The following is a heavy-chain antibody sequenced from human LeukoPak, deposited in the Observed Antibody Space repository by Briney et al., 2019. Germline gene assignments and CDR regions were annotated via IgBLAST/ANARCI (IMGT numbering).Heavy chain of an antibody. Sequence: SQTLSLTCAISGDSVSSNSAAWNWIRQSPSRGLEWLGRTYYRSKWYNDYAVSVKSRITINPDTSKNQFSLQLNSVTPEDTAVYYCARASGGGPYYYYYYMDVWGKGTTVTVSS. CDR2: TYYRSKWYN. D-gene: IGHD3-16*01. CDR1: GDSVSSNSAA. J-gene: IGHJ6*03. V-gene: IGHV6-1*01. CDR3: ARASGGGPYYYYYYMDV.